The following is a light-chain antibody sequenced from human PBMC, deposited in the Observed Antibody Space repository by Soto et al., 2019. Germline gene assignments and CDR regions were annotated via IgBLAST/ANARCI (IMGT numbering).Light chain of an antibody. CDR3: QQIYSIPIT. CDR2: DAS. Sequence: DIQMTQSPSSLSASVGDRVTITCQASQDVSNYLNWYQQKLGKAPKLLIYDASNLETGVPSRFSGSGSGTHFTLTISSLQPEDFPTYYCQQIYSIPITFGQGTRLEIK. J-gene: IGKJ5*01. V-gene: IGKV1-39*01. CDR1: QDVSNY.